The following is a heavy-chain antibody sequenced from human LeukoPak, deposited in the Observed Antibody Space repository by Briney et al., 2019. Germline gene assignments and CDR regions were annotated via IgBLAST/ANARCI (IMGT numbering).Heavy chain of an antibody. J-gene: IGHJ4*02. Sequence: GGSLRLSCAASGFTFSSYGMHWVRQAPGKGLEWVAFIRYGGSNKYYADSVKGRFTISRDNSKNTLYLQMNSLRAEDTAVYYCARRAGAYSHPYDYWGQGTLVTVSS. CDR3: ARRAGAYSHPYDY. CDR2: IRYGGSNK. V-gene: IGHV3-30*02. CDR1: GFTFSSYG. D-gene: IGHD4/OR15-4a*01.